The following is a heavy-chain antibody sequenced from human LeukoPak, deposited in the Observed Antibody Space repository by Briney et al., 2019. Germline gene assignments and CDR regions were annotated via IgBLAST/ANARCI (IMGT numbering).Heavy chain of an antibody. CDR3: GREDLTGYYVYFDY. V-gene: IGHV4-61*02. D-gene: IGHD3-9*01. CDR2: IYTSGST. J-gene: IGHJ4*02. Sequence: SETLSLTCTVSGGSISSGSYYWSWIRQPAGKGLEWIGRIYTSGSTNYNPSLKSRVTISVDTSKNQFSLKLSSVTAADTAVYYWGREDLTGYYVYFDYGAQGPRATVSS. CDR1: GGSISSGSYY.